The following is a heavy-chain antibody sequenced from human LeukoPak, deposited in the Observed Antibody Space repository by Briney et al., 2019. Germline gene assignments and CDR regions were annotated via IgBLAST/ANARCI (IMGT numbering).Heavy chain of an antibody. CDR2: IKQDGSEK. V-gene: IGHV3-7*03. Sequence: GGSLRLSCAASGFTFSSYWMSWVRQAPGKGLEWVANIKQDGSEKYYVDSVKGRFTISRDNAKNSLYLQMNSLGVEDTAVYYCATRRGPGQFERRGYYYGMDVWGQGTTVTVSS. J-gene: IGHJ6*02. CDR1: GFTFSSYW. D-gene: IGHD1-1*01. CDR3: ATRRGPGQFERRGYYYGMDV.